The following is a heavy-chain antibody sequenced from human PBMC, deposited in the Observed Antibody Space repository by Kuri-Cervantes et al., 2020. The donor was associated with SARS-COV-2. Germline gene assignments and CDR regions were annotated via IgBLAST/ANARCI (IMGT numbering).Heavy chain of an antibody. CDR3: ATNLYGDYPDY. CDR1: GYTFTSYA. J-gene: IGHJ4*02. V-gene: IGHV1-3*01. Sequence: ASVQVSCKSSGYTFTSYAMHSVRPAPGQRLEWMGWINAGNGNTKYSQKFQGRVTITRDTSASTAYMELSSLRSEDTAVYYCATNLYGDYPDYWGRGTLVTVSS. CDR2: INAGNGNT. D-gene: IGHD4-17*01.